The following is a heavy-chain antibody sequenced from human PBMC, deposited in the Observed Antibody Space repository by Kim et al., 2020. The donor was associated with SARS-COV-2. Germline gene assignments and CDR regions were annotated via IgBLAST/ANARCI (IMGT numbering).Heavy chain of an antibody. Sequence: SETLSLTCTVSGGSISSYYWSWIRQPPGKGLEWIGYIYYSGSTNYNPSLKSRVTRSVDTTKNQFSLKLSYVTAADTAVYYCARARYCSGGSCYPLWWFDPWGQGTLVTVSS. CDR3: ARARYCSGGSCYPLWWFDP. V-gene: IGHV4-59*01. CDR1: GGSISSYY. D-gene: IGHD2-15*01. J-gene: IGHJ5*02. CDR2: IYYSGST.